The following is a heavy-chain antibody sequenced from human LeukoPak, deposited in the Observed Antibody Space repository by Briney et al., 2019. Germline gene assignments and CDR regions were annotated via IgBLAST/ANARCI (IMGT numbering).Heavy chain of an antibody. CDR3: ARGYDSSGYEYYFDY. V-gene: IGHV3-33*01. Sequence: PGGSLRLSCAASGFTFSSYGMHWVRQAPGKGLEWVAVIWYDGSNKYYADSVKGRFTISRDNSKNTLYLQMNSLRAEDTAVYYCARGYDSSGYEYYFDYWGQETLVTVSS. CDR1: GFTFSSYG. J-gene: IGHJ4*02. CDR2: IWYDGSNK. D-gene: IGHD3-22*01.